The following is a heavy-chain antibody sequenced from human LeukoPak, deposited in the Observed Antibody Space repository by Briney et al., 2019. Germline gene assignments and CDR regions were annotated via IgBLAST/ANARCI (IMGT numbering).Heavy chain of an antibody. D-gene: IGHD3-22*01. CDR2: IIPILGIA. J-gene: IGHJ3*02. V-gene: IGHV1-69*04. CDR1: RGTFSSYA. CDR3: ARSIGKGPHAFDI. Sequence: ASVKVSCKASRGTFSSYAISWVRQAPGQGLEWMGRIIPILGIANYAQKFQGRVTITADKSTSTAYMELSSLRSEDTAVYYCARSIGKGPHAFDIWGQGTMVTVSS.